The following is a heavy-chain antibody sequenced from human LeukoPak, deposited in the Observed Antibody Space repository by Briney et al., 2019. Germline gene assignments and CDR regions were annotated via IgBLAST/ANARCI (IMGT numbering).Heavy chain of an antibody. CDR2: IFNSGST. CDR3: ARVASYDILTGYHFDY. V-gene: IGHV4-39*07. CDR1: GGSISGSSFF. Sequence: SETLSLTCSVSGGSISGSSFFWGWIRQPPGNGLEWIGSIFNSGSTHYSPSLKSRVTMTVDTSKNQFSLKLSSVTAADTAVYYCARVASYDILTGYHFDYWGQGTLVTVSS. J-gene: IGHJ4*02. D-gene: IGHD3-9*01.